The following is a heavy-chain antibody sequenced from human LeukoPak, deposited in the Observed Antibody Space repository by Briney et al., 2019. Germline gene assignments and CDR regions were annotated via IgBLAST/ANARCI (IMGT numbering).Heavy chain of an antibody. V-gene: IGHV4-38-2*01. D-gene: IGHD3-3*01. CDR3: ARSPFWSGYYNIQPFDY. CDR1: GYSISSGYY. CDR2: IYHSGST. Sequence: PSETLSLTCAVSGYSISSGYYWGWIRQPPGKGLEWIGSIYHSGSTYYNPSLKSRVTISVDTSKNQFSLKLSSVTAADTAVYYCARSPFWSGYYNIQPFDYWGQGTLVTVSS. J-gene: IGHJ4*02.